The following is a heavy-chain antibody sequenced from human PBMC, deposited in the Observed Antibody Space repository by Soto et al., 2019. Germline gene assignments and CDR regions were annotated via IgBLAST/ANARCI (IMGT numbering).Heavy chain of an antibody. D-gene: IGHD1-26*01. CDR3: ARDRSGSYQELFDY. J-gene: IGHJ4*02. CDR2: ISSSSSTI. CDR1: GFTFSSYS. V-gene: IGHV3-48*01. Sequence: EVQLVESGGGLVQPGGSLRLSCAASGFTFSSYSMNWVRQAPGKGLEWVSYISSSSSTIYYADTVKGRFTISRDNAKNSLYLQMNSLRAEDTAVYYCARDRSGSYQELFDYWGQGTLVTVSS.